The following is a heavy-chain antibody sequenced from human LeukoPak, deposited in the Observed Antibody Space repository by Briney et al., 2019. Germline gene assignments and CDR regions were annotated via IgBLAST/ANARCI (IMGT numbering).Heavy chain of an antibody. V-gene: IGHV1-69*04. CDR3: ATGPIVVVPAHYYYYMDV. D-gene: IGHD2-2*01. CDR2: IIPMLDVP. Sequence: ASVKVSCKASGGTFSIYAISWVRQAPGQGLEWMGKIIPMLDVPNYAQKFQGRVTITADKFTSTAYMELSSLRSEDTAVYYCATGPIVVVPAHYYYYMDVWGKGTTVTVSS. J-gene: IGHJ6*03. CDR1: GGTFSIYA.